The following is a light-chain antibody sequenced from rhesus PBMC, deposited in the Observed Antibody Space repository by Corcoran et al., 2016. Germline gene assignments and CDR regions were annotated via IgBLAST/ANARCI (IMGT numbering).Light chain of an antibody. J-gene: IGKJ2*01. V-gene: IGKV3-10*01. CDR1: QSVSSY. CDR2: VAS. CDR3: YQHSSGYS. Sequence: QVILTQSPATLSLSPGERATLSCRASQSVSSYLAWYQQKPGQAPRLLIYVASSRANGIPDRFRGSGSGTDYTLTISSLEPEDVGVYHCYQHSSGYSFGQGTKVEIK.